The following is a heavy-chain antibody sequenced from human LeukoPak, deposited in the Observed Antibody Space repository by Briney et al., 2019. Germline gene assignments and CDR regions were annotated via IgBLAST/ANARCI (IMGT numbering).Heavy chain of an antibody. CDR2: IYHSGST. CDR1: GDSISSSNW. J-gene: IGHJ4*02. V-gene: IGHV4-4*02. Sequence: PSGTLSLTCAVSGDSISSSNWWSWVRQPPGKGLEWIGEIYHSGSTNYNPSLKSRVTISVDKSKNQFSLKLSSVTAADTAVYYCARCEWYSSSWSPLDYWGQGTLVTVSS. CDR3: ARCEWYSSSWSPLDY. D-gene: IGHD6-13*01.